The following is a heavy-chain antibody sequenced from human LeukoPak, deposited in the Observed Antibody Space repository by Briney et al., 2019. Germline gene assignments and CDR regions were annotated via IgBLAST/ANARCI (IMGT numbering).Heavy chain of an antibody. CDR3: AKVTGYYRTGDY. J-gene: IGHJ4*02. V-gene: IGHV3-23*01. CDR2: ISGSGGST. D-gene: IGHD3-9*01. CDR1: GLTFSSYA. Sequence: PGGSLRLSCAASGLTFSSYAMSWVRQAPGKGLEWVSAISGSGGSTYYADSVKGRFTISRDNSKNTLYLQMNSLRAEDTAVYYCAKVTGYYRTGDYWGQGTLVTVSS.